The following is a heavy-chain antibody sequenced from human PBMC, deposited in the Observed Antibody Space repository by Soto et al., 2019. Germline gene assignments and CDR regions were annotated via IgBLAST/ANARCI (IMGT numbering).Heavy chain of an antibody. D-gene: IGHD6-19*01. J-gene: IGHJ4*02. CDR3: AKVSSSGYVAWHFDY. CDR2: ISWQSGSI. Sequence: EVQLVESGGGLVQPGRSLRLSCAASGFTFDDYAIHWVRQVPGKGLEWVSRISWQSGSIGYADSVKVRFTISRDNAKISLYLQMDSLRAEDSALYHCAKVSSSGYVAWHFDYWGQGTLVTVSS. CDR1: GFTFDDYA. V-gene: IGHV3-9*01.